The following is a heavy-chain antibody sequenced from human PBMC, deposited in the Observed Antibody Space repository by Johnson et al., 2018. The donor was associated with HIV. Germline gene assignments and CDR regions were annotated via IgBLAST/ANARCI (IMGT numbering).Heavy chain of an antibody. V-gene: IGHV3-9*01. CDR3: AKGQVARGAFDI. CDR1: GFPFDDYA. J-gene: IGHJ3*02. CDR2: ISWNSGSI. Sequence: VPLVESGGGLVPPGRSLRLSCAASGFPFDDYAMHRVRQAPGKGLEWVSGISWNSGSIGYADSVKGRFTISRDNSKSTLYLHMNSLRVEDTAVYYCAKGQVARGAFDIWGQGTMVTVSS.